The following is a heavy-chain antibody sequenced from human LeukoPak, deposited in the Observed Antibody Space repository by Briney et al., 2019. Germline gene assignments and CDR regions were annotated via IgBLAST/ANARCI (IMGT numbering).Heavy chain of an antibody. D-gene: IGHD6-6*01. CDR2: INHSGST. CDR1: GGSFSGYY. CDR3: ARLSIAAPH. J-gene: IGHJ4*02. Sequence: PSETLSLTCAVYGGSFSGYYWSWIRQPPGKGLDWIGEINHSGSTNYNPSLKSRVTISVDTSKNQFSLKLSSVTAADTAVYYCARLSIAAPHWGQGTLVTVSS. V-gene: IGHV4-34*01.